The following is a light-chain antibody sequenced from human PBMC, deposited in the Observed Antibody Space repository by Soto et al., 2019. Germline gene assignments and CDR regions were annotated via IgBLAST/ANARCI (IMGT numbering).Light chain of an antibody. CDR2: EVN. CDR3: SSYTSTYTFV. Sequence: LTQPPSVSGSPGQSVTISCTGTRSDVGSYNRVSWYQQPPGKAPKLLIYEVNNRPWGLLDRFSGSKSGNTASLTISGLQAEDEADYYCSSYTSTYTFVFGTGTKVTDL. CDR1: RSDVGSYNR. J-gene: IGLJ1*01. V-gene: IGLV2-18*02.